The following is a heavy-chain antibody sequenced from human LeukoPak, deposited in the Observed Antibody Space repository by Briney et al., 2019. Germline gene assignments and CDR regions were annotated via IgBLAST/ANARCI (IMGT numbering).Heavy chain of an antibody. CDR2: IYTSGGT. Sequence: SETLSLTCTVSGGSISSYYWSWIRQPAGKGLEWIGRIYTSGGTNYNPSLKSRVTMSVDTSKNQFSLKLSSVTAADTAVYYCARGGYYYDSSGYYYLDYWGQGTLVTVSS. J-gene: IGHJ4*02. CDR1: GGSISSYY. D-gene: IGHD3-22*01. V-gene: IGHV4-4*07. CDR3: ARGGYYYDSSGYYYLDY.